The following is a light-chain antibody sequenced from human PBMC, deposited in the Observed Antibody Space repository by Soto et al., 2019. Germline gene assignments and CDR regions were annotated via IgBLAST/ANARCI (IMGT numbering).Light chain of an antibody. J-gene: IGLJ1*01. CDR3: GTWDNSRSGYV. CDR2: END. V-gene: IGLV1-51*02. CDR1: TSNIGNNY. Sequence: QSVLTQPPSVSAAPGQKVTISCSGSTSNIGNNYVSWFQQLPGTAPKLLIYENDKRPSGIPDRFSGSTSGTSATLGITGLQTGDEADYYCGTWDNSRSGYVFATGTEVTVL.